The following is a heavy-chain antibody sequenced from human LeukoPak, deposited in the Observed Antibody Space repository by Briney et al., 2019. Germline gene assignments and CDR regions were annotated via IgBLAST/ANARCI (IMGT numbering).Heavy chain of an antibody. Sequence: GGSLRLSCAASGFTVSSNEMSWVRQAPGKGLEWVSIIYSGGSTYYADSVKGRFTISRDNSKNTLYLQMNSLRAEDTAVYYCARVFDGGNSIAVSTRYFDLWGRGTLVTVSS. D-gene: IGHD4-23*01. V-gene: IGHV3-53*01. CDR2: IYSGGST. CDR3: ARVFDGGNSIAVSTRYFDL. J-gene: IGHJ2*01. CDR1: GFTVSSNE.